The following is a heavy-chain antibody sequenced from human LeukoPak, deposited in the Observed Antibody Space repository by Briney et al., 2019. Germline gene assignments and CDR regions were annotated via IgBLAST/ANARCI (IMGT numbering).Heavy chain of an antibody. D-gene: IGHD3-10*01. CDR2: IYSSGST. Sequence: SETLSLTCTVSGYSLRSGYYWSWIRQPPGKGLEWIGYIYSSGSTNYNPSLKSRVTMSVDTSKNQFSLKVSSVTAADTAVYYCARVFDSGSQAYFYYMDVWGKGTTVTIFS. CDR3: ARVFDSGSQAYFYYMDV. J-gene: IGHJ6*03. CDR1: GYSLRSGYY. V-gene: IGHV4-61*01.